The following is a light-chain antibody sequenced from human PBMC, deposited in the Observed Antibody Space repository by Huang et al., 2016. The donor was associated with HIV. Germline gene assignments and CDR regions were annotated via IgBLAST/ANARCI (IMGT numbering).Light chain of an antibody. Sequence: EIVLTQSPGTLSLSPGERATLSCRASQSVSSSYVAWYQQKPGQAPRLLIYGASSRATGIPDRFSGSGSGTDFTLTISRLEPEDFAVYYCQQYGSSPVTFGQGTKLEIK. CDR2: GAS. V-gene: IGKV3-20*01. CDR3: QQYGSSPVT. J-gene: IGKJ2*01. CDR1: QSVSSSY.